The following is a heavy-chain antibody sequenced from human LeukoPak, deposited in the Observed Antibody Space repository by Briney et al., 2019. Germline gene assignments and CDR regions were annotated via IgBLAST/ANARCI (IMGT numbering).Heavy chain of an antibody. J-gene: IGHJ6*02. CDR2: ISYDGSNK. CDR3: ARCRGWSETYYYYGMDV. CDR1: GFTFSSYA. Sequence: PGRSLRLSCAASGFTFSSYAMHWVRQAPGKGLEWVAVISYDGSNKYYADSVKGRFTISRDNSKNTLYLQMNSLRAEDTAVYYCARCRGWSETYYYYGMDVWGQGTTVTVSS. D-gene: IGHD2-15*01. V-gene: IGHV3-30*04.